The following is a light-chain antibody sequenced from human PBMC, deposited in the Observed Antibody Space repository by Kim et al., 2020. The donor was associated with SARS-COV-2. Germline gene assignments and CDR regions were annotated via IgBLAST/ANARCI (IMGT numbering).Light chain of an antibody. CDR3: QQYGSSPRT. J-gene: IGKJ1*01. V-gene: IGKV3-20*01. Sequence: SPGESATRSSRASQSVGSTSLGWYQQKPGQAPRLLIYGASSRAAGIPDRFSGSGSGTDFTLTISRLEPEDSAVYYCQQYGSSPRTFGQGTKVDIK. CDR1: QSVGSTS. CDR2: GAS.